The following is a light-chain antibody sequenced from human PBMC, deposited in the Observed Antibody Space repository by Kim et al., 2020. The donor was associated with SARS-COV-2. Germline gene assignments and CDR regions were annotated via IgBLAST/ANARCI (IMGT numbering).Light chain of an antibody. CDR1: QRINNN. CDR3: QQYYLWPRT. J-gene: IGKJ4*02. Sequence: EIVMTQSPAALSVSPGEGVTLSCRASQRINNNLAWYHKKPGQAPRLVIYGASTRATGIPARFSGSGSGTEFTLTISSLQPEDSAVYYCQQYYLWPRTFGVGTKVDIK. CDR2: GAS. V-gene: IGKV3-15*01.